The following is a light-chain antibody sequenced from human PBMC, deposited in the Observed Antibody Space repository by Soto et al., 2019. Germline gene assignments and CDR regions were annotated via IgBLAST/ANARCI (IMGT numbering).Light chain of an antibody. Sequence: QSVLTQPASVSGSPGKSITISCTGSSSDVGSYNTVSWYQQYPGKAPKLMIYDVTNRPSGVSNRFSGSKSGNTASLTISGLQAEDEADYYCSSNTINSTVFGSGTKLTVL. CDR1: SSDVGSYNT. J-gene: IGLJ1*01. CDR2: DVT. CDR3: SSNTINSTV. V-gene: IGLV2-14*03.